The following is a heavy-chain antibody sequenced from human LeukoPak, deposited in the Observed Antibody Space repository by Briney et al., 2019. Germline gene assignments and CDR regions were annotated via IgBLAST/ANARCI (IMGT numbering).Heavy chain of an antibody. CDR1: GYTFTGYY. CDR2: INPNSGGT. J-gene: IGHJ5*02. CDR3: ARGRQLRVTIIVVVITNLGWFDP. D-gene: IGHD3-22*01. V-gene: IGHV1-2*02. Sequence: GASVKVSCKACGYTFTGYYMHWLRQAPGQGLEWMGWINPNSGGTNYAQKFQGRVTMTRDTSIRTAYMELSRLRSDDTAVYYCARGRQLRVTIIVVVITNLGWFDPWGQGTLVTVSP.